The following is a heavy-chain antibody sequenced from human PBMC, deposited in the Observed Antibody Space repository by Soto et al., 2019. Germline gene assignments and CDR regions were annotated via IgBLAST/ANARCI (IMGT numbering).Heavy chain of an antibody. CDR1: GFTFSNAW. CDR2: IKSKSEGGTT. D-gene: IGHD3-22*01. Sequence: PGGSLRLSCAASGFTFSNAWMNWVRQAPGKGLEWVGRIKSKSEGGTTDYAAPVKGRFTISRDDSKNTLYLQMNSLKTEDTAVYYCTAYYYDSSGPNPTVQNYWGQGTLVTVSS. V-gene: IGHV3-15*07. J-gene: IGHJ4*02. CDR3: TAYYYDSSGPNPTVQNY.